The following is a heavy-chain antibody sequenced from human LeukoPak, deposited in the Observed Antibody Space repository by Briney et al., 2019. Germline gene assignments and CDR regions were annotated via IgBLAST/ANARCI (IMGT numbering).Heavy chain of an antibody. CDR3: ARERRTSYYGSGTYYYGMDV. Sequence: SETLSLTCTVSGGSISSSDFYWGWIRQPPGKGLEWIGYIYYSGSTNYNPSLKSRVTISVDTSKNQFSLKLSSVTAADTAVYYCARERRTSYYGSGTYYYGMDVWGQGTTVTVSS. J-gene: IGHJ6*02. V-gene: IGHV4-61*08. D-gene: IGHD3-10*01. CDR2: IYYSGST. CDR1: GGSISSSDFY.